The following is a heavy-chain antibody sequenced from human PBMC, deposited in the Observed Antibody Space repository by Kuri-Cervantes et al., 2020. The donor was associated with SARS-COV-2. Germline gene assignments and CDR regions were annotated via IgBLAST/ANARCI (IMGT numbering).Heavy chain of an antibody. CDR1: GGYISSGSYY. CDR2: MYTTGST. CDR3: ARDMVGRQYYYYYMDV. D-gene: IGHD2-15*01. J-gene: IGHJ6*03. V-gene: IGHV4-61*09. Sequence: SETLSLTCTVSGGYISSGSYYWSWIRQPAGKGLEWIGYMYTTGSTRHNPSLQSRVTISAGTSNKQFSLNLTSVTAADTAVYYCARDMVGRQYYYYYMDVWGKGTTVTVS.